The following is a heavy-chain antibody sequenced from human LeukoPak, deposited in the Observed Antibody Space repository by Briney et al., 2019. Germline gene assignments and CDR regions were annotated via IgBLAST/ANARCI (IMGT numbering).Heavy chain of an antibody. CDR2: ISAYNGNT. V-gene: IGHV1-18*01. D-gene: IGHD1-20*01. CDR3: ASGITGLYGMDV. J-gene: IGHJ6*02. CDR1: GYTFTSDG. Sequence: ASVTVSCKASGYTFTSDGISWVRQAPGQGVEGRGWISAYNGNTNYAQRLQRRVTMTTHPSTSTAYMELRSLRSDDTAVYYCASGITGLYGMDVWGQGTTVTVSS.